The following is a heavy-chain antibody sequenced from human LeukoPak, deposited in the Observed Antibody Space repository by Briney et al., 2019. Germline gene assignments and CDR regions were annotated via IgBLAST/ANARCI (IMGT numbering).Heavy chain of an antibody. CDR1: GGSINSADYY. V-gene: IGHV4-31*03. D-gene: IGHD5-24*01. J-gene: IGHJ5*02. CDR2: IYYSGSR. CDR3: ARDLGGDGFNLRNWFDP. Sequence: KPSETLSLTCTVSGGSINSADYYWSWIRQHPGKGLEWIGYIYYSGSRYYNPFLKSRVSISIDTSKNQFSLNLSSVTAADTAVYYCARDLGGDGFNLRNWFDPWGQGTLVTVSS.